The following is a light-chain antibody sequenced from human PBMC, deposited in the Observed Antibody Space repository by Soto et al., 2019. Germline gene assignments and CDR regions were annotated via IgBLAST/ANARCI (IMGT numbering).Light chain of an antibody. CDR3: QQYGNSRGT. J-gene: IGKJ1*01. CDR1: QTVSGS. CDR2: GAS. V-gene: IGKV3-15*01. Sequence: IGMTQSPATLSVTPGERATLSCRASQTVSGSLAWYQQKPGQAPRLLIYGASTRATGIPARFSGSGSGTVFTLTISRLEPEDFAVYYCQQYGNSRGTFGQGTNVDIK.